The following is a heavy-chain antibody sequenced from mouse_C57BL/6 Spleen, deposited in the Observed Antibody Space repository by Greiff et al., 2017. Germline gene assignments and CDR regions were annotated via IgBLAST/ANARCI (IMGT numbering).Heavy chain of an antibody. CDR2: IDPEDGDT. CDR1: GFTFTSYY. CDR3: TTFYYGYADPWFAY. Sequence: EVQLQQSGAELARPGASVKLSCTASGFTFTSYYMHWVKQRPEQGLEWIGRIDPEDGDTKDAPKFQGKATMTADTSSNTAYLQLSSLTSEATAVYYSTTFYYGYADPWFAYWGQGTIVTVSA. D-gene: IGHD2-2*01. V-gene: IGHV14-1*01. J-gene: IGHJ3*01.